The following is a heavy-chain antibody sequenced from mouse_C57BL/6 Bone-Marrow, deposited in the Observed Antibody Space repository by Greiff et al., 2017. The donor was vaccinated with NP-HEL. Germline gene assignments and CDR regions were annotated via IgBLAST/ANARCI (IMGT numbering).Heavy chain of an antibody. CDR1: GYSITSGYY. Sequence: EVQLQESGPGLVKPSQSLSLTCSVTGYSITSGYYWNWIRQFPGNKLEWMGYISYDGSNNYNPSLKNRISITRDTSKNQFFLKLNSVTTEDTATYYCARGYGSSYWGQGTTLTVSS. J-gene: IGHJ2*01. D-gene: IGHD1-1*01. CDR3: ARGYGSSY. CDR2: ISYDGSN. V-gene: IGHV3-6*01.